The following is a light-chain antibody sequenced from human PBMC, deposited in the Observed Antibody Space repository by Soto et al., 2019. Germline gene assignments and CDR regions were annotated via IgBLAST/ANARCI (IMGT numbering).Light chain of an antibody. V-gene: IGLV2-8*01. CDR1: SSDVGAHNF. CDR2: EVS. CDR3: SSYAGSNNYV. J-gene: IGLJ1*01. Sequence: SPGQSVTISCTGTSSDVGAHNFVSWHQQHPGKAPKLMIYEVSKRPSGVPDRFSGSKSGNTASLTVSGLQAEDEADYYCSSYAGSNNYVFGPGTKVTVL.